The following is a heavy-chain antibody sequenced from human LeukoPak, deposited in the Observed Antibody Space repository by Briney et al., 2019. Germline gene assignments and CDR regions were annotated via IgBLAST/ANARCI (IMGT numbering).Heavy chain of an antibody. D-gene: IGHD6-13*01. CDR2: IVPVFGTP. J-gene: IGHJ4*02. Sequence: ASVKVSCKASGGSFSSYAISWVRQAPGLGLEWMGGIVPVFGTPNYAQKFQGRLTIIADDSSSTAYMELRSLTSDDTAVYYCARGSASNWPVDYWGQGTLVTVS. CDR3: ARGSASNWPVDY. V-gene: IGHV1-69*13. CDR1: GGSFSSYA.